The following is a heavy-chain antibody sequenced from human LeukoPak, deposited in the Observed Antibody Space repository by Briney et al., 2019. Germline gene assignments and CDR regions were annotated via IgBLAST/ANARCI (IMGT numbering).Heavy chain of an antibody. CDR1: GYTFSDYY. Sequence: ASVKVSCKASGYTFSDYYMHWVRQAPGQGLEWMGWINPNSGDTHYAQMFQGRVTMTRDTSINAAYMELRRVRSDDTAVYYCAKSAQYSSAWLTGCFDYWGQGSLVTVSS. D-gene: IGHD4-11*01. V-gene: IGHV1-2*02. CDR3: AKSAQYSSAWLTGCFDY. J-gene: IGHJ4*02. CDR2: INPNSGDT.